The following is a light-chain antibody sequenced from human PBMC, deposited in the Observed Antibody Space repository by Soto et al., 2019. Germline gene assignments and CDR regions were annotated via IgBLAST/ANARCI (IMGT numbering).Light chain of an antibody. Sequence: EIVMTQSPATLSVSPGERATLSCRASQSVSSNLAWYQQKPGQAPRLLIYGASTMATGIPSRFSGSGSGTEFSLTISSLQSEDFAVYYCHQYNKWPPMAFGQGTKVEIK. V-gene: IGKV3-15*01. CDR3: HQYNKWPPMA. J-gene: IGKJ1*01. CDR1: QSVSSN. CDR2: GAS.